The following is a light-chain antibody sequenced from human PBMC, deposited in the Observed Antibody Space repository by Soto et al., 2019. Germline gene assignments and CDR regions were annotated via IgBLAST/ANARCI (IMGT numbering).Light chain of an antibody. Sequence: DIVMTQSPLSLPVTPGEPASISYRSSQSLLYSNGYNYLDWYLQKPGQSPQLLIYLGSNRASGVPDRFSGSGSGTDFTLKISRVEAEDVGVYYCMQALQSRTFGQGTKLETK. CDR3: MQALQSRT. V-gene: IGKV2-28*01. J-gene: IGKJ2*01. CDR1: QSLLYSNGYNY. CDR2: LGS.